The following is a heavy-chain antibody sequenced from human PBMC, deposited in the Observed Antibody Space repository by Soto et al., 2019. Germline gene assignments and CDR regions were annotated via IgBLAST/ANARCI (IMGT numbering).Heavy chain of an antibody. CDR2: ISSNGGST. D-gene: IGHD3-3*01. CDR1: GFTFSSYA. J-gene: IGHJ4*02. CDR3: VKDYYAFWSGYFSYLDY. Sequence: GGSLRLSCSASGFTFSSYAMHWVRQAPGKGLEYVSAISSNGGSTYYADSVKGRFTISRDNSKNTLYLQMSSLRAEDTAVYYCVKDYYAFWSGYFSYLDYWGQGTLVTVSS. V-gene: IGHV3-64D*06.